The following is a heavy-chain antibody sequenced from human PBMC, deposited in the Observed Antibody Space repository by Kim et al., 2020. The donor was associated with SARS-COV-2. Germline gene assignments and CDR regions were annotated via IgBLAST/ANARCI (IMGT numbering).Heavy chain of an antibody. Sequence: DYTGSGKNRITINADTSKNQCSLQLNAVSPEDTAVYYCARDTPGQKAYDIWGQGTMVTVSS. V-gene: IGHV6-1*01. CDR3: ARDTPGQKAYDI. J-gene: IGHJ3*02.